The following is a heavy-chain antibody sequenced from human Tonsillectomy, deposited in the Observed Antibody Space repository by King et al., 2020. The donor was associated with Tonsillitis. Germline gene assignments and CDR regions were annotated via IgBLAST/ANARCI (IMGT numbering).Heavy chain of an antibody. Sequence: VTLKESGPVLVKPTETLTLTCTVSGFSLSNARMGVSWIRQPPGKALEWLAHIFSNDEKSYNTSLKSRLTISKDTSKSQVVLTMTNMDPVDTATYYCVRIRSGSSWYWYFDLWGSGTLVSVSS. CDR3: VRIRSGSSWYWYFDL. D-gene: IGHD6-13*01. J-gene: IGHJ2*01. CDR2: IFSNDEK. CDR1: GFSLSNARMG. V-gene: IGHV2-26*01.